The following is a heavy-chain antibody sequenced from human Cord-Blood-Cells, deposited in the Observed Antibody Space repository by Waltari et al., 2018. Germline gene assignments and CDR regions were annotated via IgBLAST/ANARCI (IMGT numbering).Heavy chain of an antibody. CDR3: ARLGKANWGAFDI. CDR1: GYTFTGSY. D-gene: IGHD7-27*01. CDR2: INPNSGGT. V-gene: IGHV1-2*02. J-gene: IGHJ3*02. Sequence: QVQLVQSGAEVKKPGASVKVSCKASGYTFTGSYMPWVRQAPGQGLAWMGWINPNSGGTNYAQKFQGRVTMTRDTSISTAYMELSRLRSDDAAVYYCARLGKANWGAFDIWGQGTMVTVSS.